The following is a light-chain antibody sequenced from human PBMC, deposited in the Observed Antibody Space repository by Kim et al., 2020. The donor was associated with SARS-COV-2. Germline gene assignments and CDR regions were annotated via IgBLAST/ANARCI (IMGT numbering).Light chain of an antibody. CDR3: QAWDSSSHWV. CDR2: QDS. V-gene: IGLV3-1*01. J-gene: IGLJ3*02. Sequence: SSELTQPPSVSVSPGQTASITCSGDKLGNKYACWYQQKPDQSPVLVIYQDSTRPSGIPERFSGSNSGNTATLTISGTQAMDEADYYCQAWDSSSHWVFGGGTQLTVL. CDR1: KLGNKY.